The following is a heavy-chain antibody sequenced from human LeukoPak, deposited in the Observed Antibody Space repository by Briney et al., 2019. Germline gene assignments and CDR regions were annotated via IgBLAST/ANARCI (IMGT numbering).Heavy chain of an antibody. CDR1: GGSISSYY. V-gene: IGHV4-59*12. D-gene: IGHD3-16*01. Sequence: PSETLSLTCTVSGGSISSYYWSWIRQPPGKGLEWIGYIYYSGSTNYNPSLKSRITISVDKSKNQFSLKLSSVTAADTAVYYCARGTPMMTPYYFDYWGQGTLVTVSS. CDR3: ARGTPMMTPYYFDY. CDR2: IYYSGST. J-gene: IGHJ4*02.